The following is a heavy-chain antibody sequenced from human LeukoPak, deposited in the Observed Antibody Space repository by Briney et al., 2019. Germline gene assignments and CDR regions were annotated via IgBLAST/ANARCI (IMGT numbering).Heavy chain of an antibody. V-gene: IGHV4-31*03. J-gene: IGHJ4*02. CDR1: GGSISSGGYY. CDR3: ARGFYGSGSQFAY. CDR2: IYYSGST. Sequence: SETLSLTCTVSGGSISSGGYYWSWIRQHPGKGLEWIGYIYYSGSTYYNPSLKSRVTISVDTSKNQFSLKLSSVTPADTAVYSWARGFYGSGSQFAYWGQGTLVTVSS. D-gene: IGHD3-10*01.